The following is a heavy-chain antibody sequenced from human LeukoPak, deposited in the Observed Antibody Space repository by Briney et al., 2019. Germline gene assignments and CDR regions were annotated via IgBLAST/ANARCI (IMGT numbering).Heavy chain of an antibody. CDR1: GASISSSSYH. Sequence: PSETLSLTCTVSGASISSSSYHWGWIRQPPGKGLEWIGSIYDGGRTHYSPSLKSRVTISLDTSKNQFSLKLSSVTVSDTAMYYCARGGSSGYYYLFGYWGQGTLVTVSS. J-gene: IGHJ4*02. V-gene: IGHV4-39*01. CDR3: ARGGSSGYYYLFGY. CDR2: IYDGGRT. D-gene: IGHD3-22*01.